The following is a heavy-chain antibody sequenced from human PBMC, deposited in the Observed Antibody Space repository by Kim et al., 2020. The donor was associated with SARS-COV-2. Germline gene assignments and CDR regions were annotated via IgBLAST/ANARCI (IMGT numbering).Heavy chain of an antibody. Sequence: KYNAALKCRVTMSKCKSKRQFSLKLSSVTAADPAVYYCARDAHQGIAAYDCWGQGTMVTVSS. J-gene: IGHJ4*02. V-gene: IGHV4-4*02. D-gene: IGHD6-13*01. CDR3: ARDAHQGIAAYDC.